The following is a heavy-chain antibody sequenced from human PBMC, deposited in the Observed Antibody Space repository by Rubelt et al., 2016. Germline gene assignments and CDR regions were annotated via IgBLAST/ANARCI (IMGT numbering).Heavy chain of an antibody. Sequence: QITLKESGPTLVKPTQTLTLTCTFSGFSLSTSGVGVGWLRPPPGKALEWPAPLYWDDDKRYSPSLKRRLTITKATSKNQVVLTVTNMDTVDTATYFCARRSLWVFDCWGQGTLVTVTA. D-gene: IGHD7-27*01. CDR1: GFSLSTSGVG. V-gene: IGHV2-5*02. CDR2: LYWDDDK. J-gene: IGHJ4*02. CDR3: ARRSLWVFDC.